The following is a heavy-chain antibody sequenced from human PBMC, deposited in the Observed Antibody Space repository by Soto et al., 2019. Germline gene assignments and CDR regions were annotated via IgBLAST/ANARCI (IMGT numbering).Heavy chain of an antibody. CDR3: ARARGSSSSRGRFDP. D-gene: IGHD6-6*01. V-gene: IGHV1-69*01. CDR1: GGGFSGYA. J-gene: IGHJ5*02. CDR2: IIPIFGTA. Sequence: ASLKVSWKAAGGGFSGYASSWRRQAPGQGLEWMGGIIPIFGTANYAQKFQGRVTITADESTSTAYMELSSLRSEDTAVYYCARARGSSSSRGRFDPWGQGPLVTVSS.